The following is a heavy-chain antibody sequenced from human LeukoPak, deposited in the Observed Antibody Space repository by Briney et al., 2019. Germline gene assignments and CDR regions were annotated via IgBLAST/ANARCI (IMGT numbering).Heavy chain of an antibody. CDR1: GFTFSRHD. CDR2: ISYDGSNK. Sequence: SGRSLTLSCVASGFTFSRHDMNGLRQARERGREGVAFISYDGSNKYYADSVKGRFTISRDNSKNTLYLQMNSLRTEDTAVYYCAKGVSSSWSNDAFDIWGQGTMVTVSS. D-gene: IGHD6-13*01. V-gene: IGHV3-30*18. CDR3: AKGVSSSWSNDAFDI. J-gene: IGHJ3*02.